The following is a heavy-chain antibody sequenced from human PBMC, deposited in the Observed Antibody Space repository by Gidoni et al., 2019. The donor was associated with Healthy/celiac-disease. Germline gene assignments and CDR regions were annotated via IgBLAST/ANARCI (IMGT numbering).Heavy chain of an antibody. CDR1: GFTFSSYS. CDR3: ARDGGGSGSYPPFDY. J-gene: IGHJ4*02. V-gene: IGHV3-48*01. CDR2: ISSSSSTI. Sequence: EVQLVESGGGLVQPGGSLRLSGAASGFTFSSYSMNWVRQAPGKGLEWVSYISSSSSTIYYADSVKGRFTISRDNDKNSLYLQMNSLRAEDTAVYYCARDGGGSGSYPPFDYWGQGTLVTVSS. D-gene: IGHD3-10*01.